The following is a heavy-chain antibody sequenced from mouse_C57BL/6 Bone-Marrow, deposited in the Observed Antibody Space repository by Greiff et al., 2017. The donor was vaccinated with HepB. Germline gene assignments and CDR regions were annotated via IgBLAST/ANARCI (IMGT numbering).Heavy chain of an antibody. D-gene: IGHD1-1*01. V-gene: IGHV1-18*01. CDR3: ARYITTVVGGGYFDV. CDR2: INPNNGGT. J-gene: IGHJ1*03. CDR1: GYTFTDYN. Sequence: VMLVESGPELVKPGASVKIPCKASGYTFTDYNMDWVKQSHGKSLEWIGDINPNNGGTIYNQKFKGKATLTVDKSSSTAYMELRSLTSEDTAVYYCARYITTVVGGGYFDVWGTGTTVTVSS.